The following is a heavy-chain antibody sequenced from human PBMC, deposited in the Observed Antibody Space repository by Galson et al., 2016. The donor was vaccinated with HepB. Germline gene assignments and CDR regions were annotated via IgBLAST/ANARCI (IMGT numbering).Heavy chain of an antibody. CDR3: ARSNRWYNQYSWFDP. CDR1: TFSSYA. D-gene: IGHD6-13*01. V-gene: IGHV1-69*06. J-gene: IGHJ5*02. CDR2: IIPIFGKA. Sequence: TFSSYAISWVRQAPGRGLEWMGGIIPIFGKAMYAHKFRGKVTISADISTSTAYMVLSSLRSEDTAVYYCARSNRWYNQYSWFDPWGQGTLVAVSS.